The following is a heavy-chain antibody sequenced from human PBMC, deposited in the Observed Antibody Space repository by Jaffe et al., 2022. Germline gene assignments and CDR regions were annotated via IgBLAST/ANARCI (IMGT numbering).Heavy chain of an antibody. CDR1: GFTFSSYS. Sequence: EVQLVESGGGLVQPGGSLRLSCAASGFTFSSYSMNWVRQAPGKGLEWVSYISSSSSTIYYADSVKGRFTISRDNAKNSLYLQMNSLRAEDTAVYYCARDYGDYNGWVVPFDYWGQGTLVTVSS. CDR2: ISSSSSTI. D-gene: IGHD4-17*01. V-gene: IGHV3-48*01. J-gene: IGHJ4*02. CDR3: ARDYGDYNGWVVPFDY.